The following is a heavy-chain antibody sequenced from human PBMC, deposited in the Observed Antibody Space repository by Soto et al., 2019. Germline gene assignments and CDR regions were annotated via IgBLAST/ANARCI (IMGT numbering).Heavy chain of an antibody. Sequence: SETLSLTCTVSGASISSGGYYWSWIRQHPGKGLEWIGYIYSSGSTYYNPSLKSRVTISVDTPKNQFSLKLSSVTAADTAVYYCARSGYYGFNWFDPWGQGTLVTVSS. CDR1: GASISSGGYY. J-gene: IGHJ5*02. CDR3: ARSGYYGFNWFDP. CDR2: IYSSGST. V-gene: IGHV4-31*03. D-gene: IGHD3-22*01.